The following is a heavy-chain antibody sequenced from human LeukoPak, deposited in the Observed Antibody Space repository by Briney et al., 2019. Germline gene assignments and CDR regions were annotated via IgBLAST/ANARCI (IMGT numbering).Heavy chain of an antibody. CDR3: ARASYYDFWSGYYKTLFDY. CDR2: IKQDGSEK. D-gene: IGHD3-3*01. CDR1: GFTFSSYS. V-gene: IGHV3-7*01. Sequence: GGSLRLSCAASGFTFSSYSMNWVRQAPGKGLEWVANIKQDGSEKYYVDSVKGRFTISRDNAKNSLYLQMNSLRAEDTAVYYCARASYYDFWSGYYKTLFDYWGQGTLVTVSS. J-gene: IGHJ4*02.